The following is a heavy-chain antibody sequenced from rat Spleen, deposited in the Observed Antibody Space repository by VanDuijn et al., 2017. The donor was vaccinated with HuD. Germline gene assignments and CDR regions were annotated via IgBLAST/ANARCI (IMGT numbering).Heavy chain of an antibody. D-gene: IGHD2-3*01. J-gene: IGHJ2*01. Sequence: QVQLKESGPGLVQPSQTLSLTCTVSGLSLTSNSVSWIRQPPGKGLEWIGVIWNHGGTWYNSGLKSRLSISKDTSESQVFLKMNSLQTEDTATYYCARDGYTLFDYWGQGVMVTVSS. V-gene: IGHV2-41*01. CDR2: IWNHGGT. CDR1: GLSLTSNS. CDR3: ARDGYTLFDY.